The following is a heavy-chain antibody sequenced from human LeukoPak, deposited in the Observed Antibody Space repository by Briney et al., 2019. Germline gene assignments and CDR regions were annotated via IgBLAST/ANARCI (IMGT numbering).Heavy chain of an antibody. Sequence: ASVKVSCKASGYTFTGYYMHWVRQAPGQGLEWMGWINPNSGGTNYAQKFQGRVTMTRDTSISTAYMELSRLRSDDTAVYYCAKTGYCSGGSCYSHVEDAFDIWGKGTMVTVS. D-gene: IGHD2-15*01. V-gene: IGHV1-2*02. CDR2: INPNSGGT. CDR1: GYTFTGYY. J-gene: IGHJ3*02. CDR3: AKTGYCSGGSCYSHVEDAFDI.